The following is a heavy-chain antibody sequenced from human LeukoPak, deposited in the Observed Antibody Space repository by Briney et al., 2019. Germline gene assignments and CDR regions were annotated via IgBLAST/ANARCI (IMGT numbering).Heavy chain of an antibody. Sequence: GGSLRLSCAASGFTFSNAWMNWVCQAPGKGLEWVGRIKSKTDGGTTDYAAPVKGRFTISRDDSKNTLYLQMNSLKTEDTAVYYCSTTYYYDSSEGYWGQGTLVTVSS. J-gene: IGHJ4*02. V-gene: IGHV3-15*07. CDR2: IKSKTDGGTT. D-gene: IGHD3-22*01. CDR1: GFTFSNAW. CDR3: STTYYYDSSEGY.